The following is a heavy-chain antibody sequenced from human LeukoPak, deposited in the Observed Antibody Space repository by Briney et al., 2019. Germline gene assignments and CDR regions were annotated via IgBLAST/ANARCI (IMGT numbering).Heavy chain of an antibody. V-gene: IGHV4-4*07. Sequence: PSETLPLTCTVSGGSISTHHWSWIRQSAGNGLEWIGRIYSSGNTNYNPSLKSRVTMSVDTSKSQFSLKLSSVTAADTAVYYCARAIFWSGADAFDIWGQGTMVTVSS. CDR1: GGSISTHH. D-gene: IGHD3-3*01. CDR3: ARAIFWSGADAFDI. J-gene: IGHJ3*02. CDR2: IYSSGNT.